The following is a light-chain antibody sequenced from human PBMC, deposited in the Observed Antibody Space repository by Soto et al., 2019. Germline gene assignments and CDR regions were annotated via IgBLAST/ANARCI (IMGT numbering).Light chain of an antibody. V-gene: IGKV3-11*01. Sequence: IGMTQSPAALSVSTGERATLSCRASQSVSSNLAWYQQKPGQAPRLLIYGASTRATGIPARFSGSGSGTDFTLTISSLEPEDFAVYYCQQRSNWPPTFGQGTKVDIK. J-gene: IGKJ1*01. CDR2: GAS. CDR1: QSVSSN. CDR3: QQRSNWPPT.